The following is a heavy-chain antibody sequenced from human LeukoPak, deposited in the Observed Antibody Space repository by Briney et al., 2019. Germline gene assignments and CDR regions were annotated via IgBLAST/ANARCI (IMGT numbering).Heavy chain of an antibody. V-gene: IGHV3-30-3*01. J-gene: IGHJ4*02. CDR2: ISYDGSNK. CDR1: GFTFSSYA. D-gene: IGHD1-14*01. Sequence: GGSLRLSCAASGFTFSSYAMHWVRQAPGKGLEWVAVISYDGSNKYYADSVKGRFTISRDNSKNTLYLQMNSLRAEDTAVYYCARDYRPGDYWGQGTLVTVSS. CDR3: ARDYRPGDY.